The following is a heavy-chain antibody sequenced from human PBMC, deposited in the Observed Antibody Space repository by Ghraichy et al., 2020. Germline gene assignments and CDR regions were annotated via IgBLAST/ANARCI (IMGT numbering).Heavy chain of an antibody. CDR2: ISYDGSKK. CDR1: GFTFTNFG. V-gene: IGHV3-30*18. CDR3: AKDSSGWYASLSYFYYGMDV. Sequence: GESLNIYCAASGFTFTNFGMHWVRQAPGKGLEWVALISYDGSKKYYTDSVKGRFTISRDNSKNTLYLQVNSLRAEDTAIYYCAKDSSGWYASLSYFYYGMDVWGQGTTVTVSS. D-gene: IGHD6-19*01. J-gene: IGHJ6*02.